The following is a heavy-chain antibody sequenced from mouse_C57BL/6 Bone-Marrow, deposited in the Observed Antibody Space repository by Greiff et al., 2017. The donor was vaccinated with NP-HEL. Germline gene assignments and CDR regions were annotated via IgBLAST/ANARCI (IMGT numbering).Heavy chain of an antibody. CDR3: ARHEGFAY. Sequence: EVHLLESGGDLVKPGGSLKLSCAASGFTFSSYGMSWVRQTPDKRLEWVATISSGGSYTYYPDSVKGRFTISRDNAKNTLYLQMSSLKSEDTAMYYCARHEGFAYWGQGTLVTVSA. CDR2: ISSGGSYT. CDR1: GFTFSSYG. V-gene: IGHV5-6*01. J-gene: IGHJ3*01.